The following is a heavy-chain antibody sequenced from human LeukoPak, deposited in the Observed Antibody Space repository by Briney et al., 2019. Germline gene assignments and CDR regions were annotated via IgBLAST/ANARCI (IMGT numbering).Heavy chain of an antibody. V-gene: IGHV3-64*01. J-gene: IGHJ4*02. Sequence: GGSLRLSCAASGFTLSSYAMHWVRQAPGKGLEYVSSISSNGGRTFYANSVKGRFTISRDNSKNTLYLQMGSLRAEDMAVYYCAREDYGDYGHYYFDYWGQGTLVTVSS. CDR2: ISSNGGRT. CDR1: GFTLSSYA. D-gene: IGHD4-17*01. CDR3: AREDYGDYGHYYFDY.